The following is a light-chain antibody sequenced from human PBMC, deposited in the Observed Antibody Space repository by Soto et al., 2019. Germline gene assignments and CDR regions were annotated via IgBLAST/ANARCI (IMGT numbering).Light chain of an antibody. CDR2: SNH. V-gene: IGLV1-47*02. CDR3: AAWDDSLSGQWV. Sequence: QSVLTQPPSASGTPGQSVTISCSGSKSNVGNNYVYWYQQLPGRAPKLLIYSNHQRPSGVPGRFSGSKSGTSGSLTVNGLRSEDEADYYCAAWDDSLSGQWVFGGGTKLIVL. J-gene: IGLJ3*02. CDR1: KSNVGNNY.